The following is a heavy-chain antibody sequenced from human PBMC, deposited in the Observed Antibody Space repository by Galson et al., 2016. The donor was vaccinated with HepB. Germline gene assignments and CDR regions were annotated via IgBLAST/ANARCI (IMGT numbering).Heavy chain of an antibody. CDR3: AIRLYSSGSFDY. CDR2: IDPSDSYT. J-gene: IGHJ4*02. Sequence: QSGAEVKKPGESLRISCMGSGYNFITYWTSWVRQMPGKGLEWMGSIDPSDSYTNYSPSFQGHVTISTDRSISTAYLQWSSLKASDTAIYYCAIRLYSSGSFDYWGQGTLVTASS. D-gene: IGHD6-19*01. CDR1: GYNFITYW. V-gene: IGHV5-10-1*01.